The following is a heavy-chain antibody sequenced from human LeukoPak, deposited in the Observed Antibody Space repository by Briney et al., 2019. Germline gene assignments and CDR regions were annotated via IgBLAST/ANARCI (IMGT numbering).Heavy chain of an antibody. V-gene: IGHV4-39*01. J-gene: IGHJ4*02. CDR1: GGSISSSSYY. D-gene: IGHD6-13*01. Sequence: SETLSLTCTVSGGSISSSSYYWGWIRQPPGKGLEWIGSIYYSGSTYYNPSLKSRVTISVDTSKTQFSLQLSSVTAADTAVYYCARTPYSSSVVDYWGQGTLVTVSS. CDR3: ARTPYSSSVVDY. CDR2: IYYSGST.